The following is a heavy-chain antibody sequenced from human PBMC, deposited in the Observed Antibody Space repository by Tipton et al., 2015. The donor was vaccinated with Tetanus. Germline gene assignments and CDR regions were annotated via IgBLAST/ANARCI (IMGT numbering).Heavy chain of an antibody. CDR3: ARDRGGGRVARLNWFGP. CDR2: IYYSGST. D-gene: IGHD3-16*01. J-gene: IGHJ5*02. Sequence: TLSLTCSVSGASISSGGYFWNWIRHRPGKGLEWIGYIYYSGSTFYNPSLKSRVTISVDTSNNQFSLRLSSVTAADTAVYYCARDRGGGRVARLNWFGPWGQGTLVTVSS. V-gene: IGHV4-31*03. CDR1: GASISSGGYF.